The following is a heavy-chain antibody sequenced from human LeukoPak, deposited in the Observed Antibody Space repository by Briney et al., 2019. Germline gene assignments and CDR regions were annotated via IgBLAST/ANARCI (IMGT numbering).Heavy chain of an antibody. V-gene: IGHV3-9*03. Sequence: GGSLRLSCAASGFTFDDYAMHWVRQAPGKGLEWGSGISWNSGSIGYADSVKGRFTISRDNAKNSLYLQMNSLRVEDMALYYCAKSPIAAAGHNWFDPWGQGTLVTVSS. CDR2: ISWNSGSI. D-gene: IGHD6-13*01. J-gene: IGHJ5*02. CDR1: GFTFDDYA. CDR3: AKSPIAAAGHNWFDP.